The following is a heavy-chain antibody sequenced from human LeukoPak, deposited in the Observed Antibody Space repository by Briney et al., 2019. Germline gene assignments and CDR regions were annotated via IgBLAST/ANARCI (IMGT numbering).Heavy chain of an antibody. V-gene: IGHV3-53*01. CDR3: ARGVRGVINYYGMDV. D-gene: IGHD3-10*01. CDR2: IYSGGST. J-gene: IGHJ6*02. Sequence: GGSLRLSCAASGFTVSSNYMSWVRQAPGKGLEWVSVIYSGGSTYYPDSVKGRFTISRDNSKNTLYLQMKSLRAEDTAVYYCARGVRGVINYYGMDVWGQGTTVTVSS. CDR1: GFTVSSNY.